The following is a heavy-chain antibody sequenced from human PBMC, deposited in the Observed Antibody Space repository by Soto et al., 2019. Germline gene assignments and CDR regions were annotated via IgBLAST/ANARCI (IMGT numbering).Heavy chain of an antibody. CDR1: GYSIESGYY. Sequence: SETLSLTCSVSGYSIESGYYWGWIRQPPGTGLEWIGNIYHSGSTYYNPSLKNRVTISLDTSRNQFSLSLSSVTTADTAVYYCARYGYDYYSGMDVWGHGTSVTVSS. CDR2: IYHSGST. J-gene: IGHJ6*02. D-gene: IGHD3-16*01. V-gene: IGHV4-38-2*01. CDR3: ARYGYDYYSGMDV.